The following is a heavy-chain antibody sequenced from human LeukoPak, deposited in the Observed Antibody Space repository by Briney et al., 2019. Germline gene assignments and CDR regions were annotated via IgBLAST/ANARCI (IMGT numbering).Heavy chain of an antibody. CDR2: ISYDGSGK. Sequence: GGSLRLSCAASEFSFSDSGMHWVRQAPGKGLEWVAVISYDGSGKYYADSVKGRFTISRDNSKQTLYLQMNSLRAEDTAVYYCAKEAGLWFGEYRYYGMDVWGQGTTVTVSS. D-gene: IGHD3-10*01. J-gene: IGHJ6*02. V-gene: IGHV3-30*18. CDR3: AKEAGLWFGEYRYYGMDV. CDR1: EFSFSDSG.